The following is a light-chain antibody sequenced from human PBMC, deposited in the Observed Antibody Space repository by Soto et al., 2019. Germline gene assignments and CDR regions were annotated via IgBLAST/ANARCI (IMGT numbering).Light chain of an antibody. CDR1: QSVYNSY. CDR2: GAS. Sequence: IVLTQSPGTLSLSPGERATLSCRASQSVYNSYLAWYQQKPGQAPRLLINGASNRATGIPDRFSGSGSGTDFTLTISRLEPEDFAVYYCQQYGSPPHTFGQGTKLEIK. CDR3: QQYGSPPHT. V-gene: IGKV3-20*01. J-gene: IGKJ2*01.